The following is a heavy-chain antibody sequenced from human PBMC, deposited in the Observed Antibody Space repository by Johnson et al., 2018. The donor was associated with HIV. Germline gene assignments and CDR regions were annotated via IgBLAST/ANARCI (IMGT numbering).Heavy chain of an antibody. Sequence: QVQLVESGGGVVQPGRSLRLSCAASGFTFSSYAMHWVRQAPGKGLEWVAVISYDGSNKYYAASVKGRFTISRDNSKNTLYLQMNSLRAEDTAVYYCAKDLIAARRGCDAFDIWGQGTMVTVSS. V-gene: IGHV3-30*04. CDR2: ISYDGSNK. J-gene: IGHJ3*02. D-gene: IGHD6-6*01. CDR1: GFTFSSYA. CDR3: AKDLIAARRGCDAFDI.